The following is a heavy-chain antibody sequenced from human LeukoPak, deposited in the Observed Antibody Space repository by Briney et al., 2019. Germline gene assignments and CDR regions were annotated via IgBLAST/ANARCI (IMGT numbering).Heavy chain of an antibody. D-gene: IGHD5-18*01. CDR2: IYSGSST. J-gene: IGHJ4*02. CDR3: ARQLWSYFDY. CDR1: GFTVSSNY. V-gene: IGHV3-66*02. Sequence: GGSLRLSCAASGFTVSSNYMSWVRQAPGKGLEWVSVIYSGSSTYYADSVKGRFTISRDNSKNTLYLQMNSLRAEDTAVYYCARQLWSYFDYWGQGTLVTVSS.